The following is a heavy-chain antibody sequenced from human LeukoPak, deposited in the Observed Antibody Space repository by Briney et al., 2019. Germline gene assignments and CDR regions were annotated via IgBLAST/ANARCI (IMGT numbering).Heavy chain of an antibody. CDR2: IYRSGST. CDR1: GGSISSGDYF. Sequence: SQTLSLTCSVSGGSISSGDYFWSWIRQPPGRGLEWIGYIYRSGSTYYSPSLKSRVSISLDTSKNQFSLKLSSVTAADTAVYYCARANYAYGDYWGQGTLVTVSS. V-gene: IGHV4-30-4*08. J-gene: IGHJ4*02. D-gene: IGHD2-2*01. CDR3: ARANYAYGDY.